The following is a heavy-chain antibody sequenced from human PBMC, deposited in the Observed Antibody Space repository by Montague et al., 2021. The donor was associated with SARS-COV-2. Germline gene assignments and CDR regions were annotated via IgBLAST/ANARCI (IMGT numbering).Heavy chain of an antibody. D-gene: IGHD3-16*01. CDR3: AWTGGVYDYVWGSYLRRSTYYGMDV. CDR1: GGSISSYY. CDR2: IYYSGST. Sequence: SETLSLTCTVSGGSISSYYWSWIRQPPGKGLEWIWYIYYSGSTNYNPSLKSRVTISVDTSKNQFSLKLSSVTAADTAVYYCAWTGGVYDYVWGSYLRRSTYYGMDVWGQGTTVTVSS. J-gene: IGHJ6*02. V-gene: IGHV4-59*01.